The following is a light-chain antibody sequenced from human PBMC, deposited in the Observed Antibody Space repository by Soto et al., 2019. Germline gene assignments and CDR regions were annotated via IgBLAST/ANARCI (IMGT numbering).Light chain of an antibody. CDR2: LGS. V-gene: IGKV2-28*01. Sequence: EIVMTQSPLSLPVTPGEPASISCRSSQSLLHSNGYNFLNWYLQKPGQSPQHLIFLGSNRASGVPDRFSGSGSGTDFTLKISRVEAEDVGVYYCMQALQTWTFGQGTKVEIK. CDR1: QSLLHSNGYNF. CDR3: MQALQTWT. J-gene: IGKJ1*01.